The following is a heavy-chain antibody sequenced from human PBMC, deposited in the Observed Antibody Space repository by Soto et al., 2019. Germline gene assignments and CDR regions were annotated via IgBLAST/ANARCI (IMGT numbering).Heavy chain of an antibody. CDR3: AKDPASYFYGNNWFDP. CDR1: GFTFSSYA. V-gene: IGHV3-23*01. Sequence: EVQLLESGGGLVQPGGSLRLSCAASGFTFSSYAMSWVRQAPGKGLEWVSAISGSGGSTYYADSVKGRFTISRDNSKNTLYLQMNSLRAEDTAVYYCAKDPASYFYGNNWFDPWGQGTLVTVSS. J-gene: IGHJ5*02. D-gene: IGHD3-3*01. CDR2: ISGSGGST.